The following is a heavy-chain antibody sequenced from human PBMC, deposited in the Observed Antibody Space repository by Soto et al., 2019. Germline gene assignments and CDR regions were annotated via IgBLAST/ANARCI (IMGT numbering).Heavy chain of an antibody. CDR1: GFTFSSYD. V-gene: IGHV3-13*01. CDR2: IGTAGDT. J-gene: IGHJ6*03. Sequence: GGSLRLSCAASGFTFSSYDMHWVRQATGKSLEWVSAIGTAGDTYYPGSVKGRFTISRENAKNSLYLQMNSLRAGDTAVYYCARASHPVTTYYYYYMDVWGKGTTVTVSS. D-gene: IGHD4-17*01. CDR3: ARASHPVTTYYYYYMDV.